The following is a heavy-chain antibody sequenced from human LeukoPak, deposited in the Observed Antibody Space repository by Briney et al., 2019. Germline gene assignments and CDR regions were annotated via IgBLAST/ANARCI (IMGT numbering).Heavy chain of an antibody. J-gene: IGHJ4*02. CDR3: AVFRYFDWLYPFDY. V-gene: IGHV1-69*13. CDR1: GGTFSSYA. Sequence: ASVKVSCKASGGTFSSYAISWVRQAPGQGLEWMGGIIPIFGTANYAQKFQGRVTITADESTSTAYMELSSLRSEDTAVYYCAVFRYFDWLYPFDYWGQGTLVTVSS. CDR2: IIPIFGTA. D-gene: IGHD3-9*01.